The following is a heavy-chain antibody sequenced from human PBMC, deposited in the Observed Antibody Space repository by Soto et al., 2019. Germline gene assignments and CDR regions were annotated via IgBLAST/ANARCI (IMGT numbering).Heavy chain of an antibody. V-gene: IGHV3-7*01. Sequence: GGSLRLSCVGSGLSLSNIWTSWVRQAPGKGLECVANIKQGGTETYYVDSVKGRFTISKDHAKNSLYLQMNSLRVEDTALYYCASLDTARVETAGYWGQGTLVTVSS. CDR3: ASLDTARVETAGY. CDR1: GLSLSNIW. J-gene: IGHJ4*02. CDR2: IKQGGTET. D-gene: IGHD5-18*01.